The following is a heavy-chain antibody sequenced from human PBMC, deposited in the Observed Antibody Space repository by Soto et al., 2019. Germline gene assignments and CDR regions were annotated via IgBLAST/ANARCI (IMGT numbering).Heavy chain of an antibody. CDR2: IIPIFNTP. Sequence: RASVKVSCKVSGGTFSTYAISWVRQAPGQGLEWMGGIIPIFNTPKYAQRFQGRVTITADKSTSTVHMELSSLRSEDTAVYYCARQTVNSGWHYGNWFDPWGQGTLVTVSS. D-gene: IGHD6-19*01. J-gene: IGHJ5*02. V-gene: IGHV1-69*06. CDR3: ARQTVNSGWHYGNWFDP. CDR1: GGTFSTYA.